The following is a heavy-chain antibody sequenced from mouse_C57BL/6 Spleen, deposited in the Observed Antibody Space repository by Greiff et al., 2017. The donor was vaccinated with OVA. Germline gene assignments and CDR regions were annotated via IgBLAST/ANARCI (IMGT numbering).Heavy chain of an antibody. CDR3: ARNQLGRGYFDY. CDR2: ISYDGSN. D-gene: IGHD4-1*02. CDR1: GYSITSGYY. V-gene: IGHV3-6*01. J-gene: IGHJ2*01. Sequence: ESGPGLVKPSQSLSLTCSVTGYSITSGYYWNWIRQFPGNKLEWMGYISYDGSNNYNPSLKNRISITRDTSKNQFFLKLNSVTTEDTATYYCARNQLGRGYFDYWGQGTTLTVSS.